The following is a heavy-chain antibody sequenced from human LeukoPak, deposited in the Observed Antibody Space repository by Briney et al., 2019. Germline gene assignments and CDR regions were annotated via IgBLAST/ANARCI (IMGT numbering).Heavy chain of an antibody. J-gene: IGHJ5*02. Sequence: SETLSLTCTVSGDSINNYFWSWIRQPPGKGLEWLGYIYYSGRTNSNPSLKSRVTISVDTSKNQFSLKLSSVTAADTAVYYCARHVVVVPAAMRGIQDWFDPWGQGTLVTVSS. CDR3: ARHVVVVPAAMRGIQDWFDP. CDR2: IYYSGRT. CDR1: GDSINNYF. V-gene: IGHV4-59*08. D-gene: IGHD2-2*01.